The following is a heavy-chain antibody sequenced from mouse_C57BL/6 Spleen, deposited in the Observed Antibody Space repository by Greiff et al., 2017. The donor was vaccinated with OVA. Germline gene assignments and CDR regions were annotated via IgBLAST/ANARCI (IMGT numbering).Heavy chain of an antibody. CDR2: IYPSDSET. D-gene: IGHD1-1*01. V-gene: IGHV1-61*01. CDR1: GYTFTSYW. J-gene: IGHJ4*01. Sequence: VKLQQPGAELVRPGSSVKLSCKASGYTFTSYWMDWVKQRPGQGLEWIGNIYPSDSETHYNQKFKDKATLTVDKSSSTAYMQLSSLTSEDSAVYYCAREGGYYGSSRGYAMDYWGQGTSVTVSS. CDR3: AREGGYYGSSRGYAMDY.